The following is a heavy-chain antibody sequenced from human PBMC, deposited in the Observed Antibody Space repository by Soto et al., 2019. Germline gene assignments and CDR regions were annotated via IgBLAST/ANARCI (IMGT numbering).Heavy chain of an antibody. J-gene: IGHJ4*02. D-gene: IGHD1-7*01. CDR3: ARGCSGGTNCFYFDF. CDR1: GFTFGNFG. V-gene: IGHV3-30*03. Sequence: QVQLVESGGGVVQPGRSLRLSCAASGFTFGNFGMHWVRQAPGKGLEWVADIVNDGSYAYYADSVKGRFTVSRDNSKNTLWLQMNSLRAEDTAVYYCARGCSGGTNCFYFDFWGQGILVTVSS. CDR2: IVNDGSYA.